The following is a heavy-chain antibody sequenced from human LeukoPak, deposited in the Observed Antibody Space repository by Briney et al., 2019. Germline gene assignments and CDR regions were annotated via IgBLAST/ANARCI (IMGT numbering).Heavy chain of an antibody. CDR2: ISYDGSNK. J-gene: IGHJ4*02. Sequence: GGSLRLSCAASGFTFSSYGMHWVRQAPGKGLEWVAVISYDGSNKYYADTVKGRFTISRDNSKNTLYLQMNSLRAEDTAVYYCAKDGYNSPFDYWGQGTLVTVSS. CDR1: GFTFSSYG. D-gene: IGHD5-24*01. CDR3: AKDGYNSPFDY. V-gene: IGHV3-30*18.